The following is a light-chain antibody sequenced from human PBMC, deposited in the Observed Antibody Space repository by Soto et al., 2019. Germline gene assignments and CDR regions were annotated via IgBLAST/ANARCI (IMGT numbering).Light chain of an antibody. Sequence: QSALTQPRSVSASPGQSVTISCTGTSSDVGRYDYVSWYQQHPGKAPKLIVYDVTERPSGVPDRFSGSKSGNTASLTISGLQAEDEADYSCCSFAGSYSYGFWTGSKVTVL. J-gene: IGLJ1*01. CDR1: SSDVGRYDY. V-gene: IGLV2-11*01. CDR2: DVT. CDR3: CSFAGSYSYG.